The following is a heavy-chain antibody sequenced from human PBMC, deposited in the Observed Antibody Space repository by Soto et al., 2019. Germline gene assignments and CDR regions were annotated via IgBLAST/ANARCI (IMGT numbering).Heavy chain of an antibody. V-gene: IGHV4-59*01. Sequence: SETLSLTCTVSGGSIRDYFWTWIRQPPGKGLEWIGYIYYSGRTNYNPSLKSRVSISVDTSKNHFPLQLRSVTAADTAVYYCARVGGDDFGDSGGFDYWGQGTLVTVSS. CDR1: GGSIRDYF. CDR2: IYYSGRT. CDR3: ARVGGDDFGDSGGFDY. J-gene: IGHJ4*02. D-gene: IGHD4-17*01.